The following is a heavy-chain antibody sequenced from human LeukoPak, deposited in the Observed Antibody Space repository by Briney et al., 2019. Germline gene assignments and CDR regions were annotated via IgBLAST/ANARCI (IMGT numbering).Heavy chain of an antibody. CDR3: ARGRGITIGGESWFAP. J-gene: IGHJ5*02. V-gene: IGHV4-39*07. D-gene: IGHD1-14*01. Sequence: SETLSLTCSVSGVSISRNDYYWGWIRQPPGKGLEWIGNIYYNKNTFYNPSLKSRVTISIDTSKNQFSLSLSSVTAADTAMYYCARGRGITIGGESWFAPWGQGTLVTVSS. CDR1: GVSISRNDYY. CDR2: IYYNKNT.